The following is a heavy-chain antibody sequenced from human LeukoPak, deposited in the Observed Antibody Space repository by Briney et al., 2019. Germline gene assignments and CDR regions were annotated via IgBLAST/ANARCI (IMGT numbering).Heavy chain of an antibody. Sequence: GGSLRLSCAASGFTFGDYAMHWVRQAPGKGLEWVSLIYGDGDGTYYAAPVEGRFTVSRDNSKNSVYLQMNSLTTEDTAIYYCAKDVQWLVLAGETWGQGTMVIVS. CDR3: AKDVQWLVLAGET. V-gene: IGHV3-43*02. CDR2: IYGDGDGT. J-gene: IGHJ3*01. CDR1: GFTFGDYA. D-gene: IGHD6-19*01.